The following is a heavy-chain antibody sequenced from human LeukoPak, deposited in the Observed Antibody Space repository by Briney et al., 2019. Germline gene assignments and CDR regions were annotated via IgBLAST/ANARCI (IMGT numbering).Heavy chain of an antibody. J-gene: IGHJ4*02. CDR3: ARDKNAYHSFDS. V-gene: IGHV3-30-3*01. Sequence: GRSLRLSFAASGFTFGSYSMHWVRQAPGKGLEWVAVISYDGYEKNYGDPVKGRFTISRENFKSTLFLQMNSLRAEDTAVYYCARDKNAYHSFDSWGQGTLVIVSS. CDR1: GFTFGSYS. D-gene: IGHD2-2*01. CDR2: ISYDGYEK.